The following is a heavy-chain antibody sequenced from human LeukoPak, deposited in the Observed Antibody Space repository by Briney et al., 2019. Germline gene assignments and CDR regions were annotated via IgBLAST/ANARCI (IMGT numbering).Heavy chain of an antibody. CDR3: AKGGAYYYDSRGYFSI. CDR1: GFTFSSYA. Sequence: GGSLRLSCAASGFTFSSYAMSWVRQAPGKGLEWVSAISGSGGSTYYADSVKGRFTISRDNSKNTLYLQMNSLRAEDTAVYYCAKGGAYYYDSRGYFSIWGQGTMVTVSS. V-gene: IGHV3-23*01. J-gene: IGHJ3*02. CDR2: ISGSGGST. D-gene: IGHD3-22*01.